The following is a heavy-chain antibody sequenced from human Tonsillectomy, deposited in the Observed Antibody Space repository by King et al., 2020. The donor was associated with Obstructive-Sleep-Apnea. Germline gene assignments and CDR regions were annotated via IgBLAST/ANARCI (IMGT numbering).Heavy chain of an antibody. J-gene: IGHJ6*02. V-gene: IGHV3-21*01. CDR3: ARGLQGSDKIYYYYGMDV. Sequence: VQLVKSGGGLVKPGGSLRLSCAASGFTFSSYSMNWVRQAPGKGLEWVSSISSSSSYIYYADSVKGRFTISRDNAKNSLYLQMNSLRAEDTAVYYCARGLQGSDKIYYYYGMDVWGQGTTVTVSS. CDR2: ISSSSSYI. CDR1: GFTFSSYS.